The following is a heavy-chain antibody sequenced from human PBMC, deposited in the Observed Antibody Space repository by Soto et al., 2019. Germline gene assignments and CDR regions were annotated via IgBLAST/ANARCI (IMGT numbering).Heavy chain of an antibody. CDR2: INPNSGGT. D-gene: IGHD2-2*01. CDR1: GYTFTGYY. J-gene: IGHJ5*02. CDR3: AGTKGYCSSTSCRVLGWFDP. Sequence: ASVKVSCKASGYTFTGYYMHWVRQAPGQGLEWMGWINPNSGGTNYAQKFQGRVTMTRDTSISTAYMELSRLRSDDTAVYYCAGTKGYCSSTSCRVLGWFDPWGQGTLVTVSS. V-gene: IGHV1-2*02.